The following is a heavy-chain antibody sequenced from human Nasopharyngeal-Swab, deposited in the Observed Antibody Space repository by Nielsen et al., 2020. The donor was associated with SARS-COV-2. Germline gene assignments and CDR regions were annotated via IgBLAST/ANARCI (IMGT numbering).Heavy chain of an antibody. D-gene: IGHD6-19*01. J-gene: IGHJ3*02. CDR1: GYTFTSYG. Sequence: ASVKVSCKASGYTFTSYGISWVRQAPGQGLEWMGWISAYNGNTNYAQKLQGRVTMTTDTSTSTAYMELRSLRSDDTAVYYCARDGIGSGWYRNDAFDIWGQGTMVTVSS. V-gene: IGHV1-18*04. CDR2: ISAYNGNT. CDR3: ARDGIGSGWYRNDAFDI.